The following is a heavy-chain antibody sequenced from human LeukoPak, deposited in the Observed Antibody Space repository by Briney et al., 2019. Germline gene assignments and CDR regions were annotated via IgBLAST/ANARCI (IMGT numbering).Heavy chain of an antibody. CDR2: IYYSGST. D-gene: IGHD6-13*01. CDR3: ARGAVWAAAGTFDY. J-gene: IGHJ4*02. Sequence: SETLSLTCAVSGGSISSGGYSWSWIRQPPGKGLEWIGSIYYSGSTYYNPSLKSRVTISVDTSKNQFSLKLSSETAADTAVYYCARGAVWAAAGTFDYWGQGTLVTVSS. CDR1: GGSISSGGYS. V-gene: IGHV4-39*07.